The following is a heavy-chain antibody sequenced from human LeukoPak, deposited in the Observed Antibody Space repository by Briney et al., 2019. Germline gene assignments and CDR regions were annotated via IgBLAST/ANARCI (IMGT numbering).Heavy chain of an antibody. CDR3: ARGPYYYGFDY. Sequence: PGGSLRLSCAASGFSFSSYAVSWVRQAPGKGLEWVSGISDGGSRTYYADSVKGRFTISRDNSKNTLYLQMTGLRAEDTAVYYCARGPYYYGFDYWRQGTPVTVSS. J-gene: IGHJ4*02. V-gene: IGHV3-23*01. D-gene: IGHD3-10*01. CDR1: GFSFSSYA. CDR2: ISDGGSRT.